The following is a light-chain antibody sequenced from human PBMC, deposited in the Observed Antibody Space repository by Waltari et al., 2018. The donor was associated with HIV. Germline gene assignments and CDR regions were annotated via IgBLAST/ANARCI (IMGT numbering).Light chain of an antibody. J-gene: IGLJ2*01. CDR3: QTWGTGIHVV. V-gene: IGLV2-11*01. Sequence: QSALTQPRSVSGSPGQSVTISCTGTSSDVGGYNYVSWYQQNPGKAPKFIIYDVTKRPSGVPDRFSGSSSGAERYLTISSLQSEDEADYYCQTWGTGIHVVFGGGTKLSVL. CDR2: DVT. CDR1: SSDVGGYNY.